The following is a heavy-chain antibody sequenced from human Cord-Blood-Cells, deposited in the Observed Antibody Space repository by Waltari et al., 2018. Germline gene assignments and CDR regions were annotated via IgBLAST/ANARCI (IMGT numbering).Heavy chain of an antibody. CDR2: IIPIFGTA. Sequence: QVQLVQSGAEVKKPGSSVKVSCKASGGTFSSHAISWVRQAPGQGLEWFGGIIPIFGTANYAQKFQGRVTITADESTSTAYMELSSLRSEDTAVYYCARGYCSSTSCSYRDYYYYMDVWGKGTTVTVSS. CDR1: GGTFSSHA. V-gene: IGHV1-69*01. CDR3: ARGYCSSTSCSYRDYYYYMDV. D-gene: IGHD2-2*01. J-gene: IGHJ6*03.